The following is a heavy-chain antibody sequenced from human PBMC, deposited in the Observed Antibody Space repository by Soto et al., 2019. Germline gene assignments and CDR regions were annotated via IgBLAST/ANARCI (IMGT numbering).Heavy chain of an antibody. J-gene: IGHJ6*03. D-gene: IGHD6-13*01. CDR3: ASRAAAAAPYDYYMDV. Sequence: GASVKVSCKAPGYTFTSYDINWVRQATGQGLEWMGWMNPNSGNTGYAQKFQGRVTMTRNTSISTAYMELSSLRSEDTAVYYCASRAAAAAPYDYYMDVWGKGTTVTVSS. V-gene: IGHV1-8*01. CDR2: MNPNSGNT. CDR1: GYTFTSYD.